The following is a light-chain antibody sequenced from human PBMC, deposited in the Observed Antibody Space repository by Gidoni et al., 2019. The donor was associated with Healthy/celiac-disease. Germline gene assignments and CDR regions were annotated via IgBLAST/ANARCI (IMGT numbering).Light chain of an antibody. J-gene: IGKJ4*01. V-gene: IGKV3-15*01. CDR3: QQYNNWPWLT. CDR2: GAS. Sequence: EIVMTQSTATLSVSPVERATLSCRASQSVSSNLAWYQQKPGQAPRLLIYGASTRATGIPARFSGSGSGTEFTLTISSLQSEDFAVYYCQQYNNWPWLTFGGGTKVEIK. CDR1: QSVSSN.